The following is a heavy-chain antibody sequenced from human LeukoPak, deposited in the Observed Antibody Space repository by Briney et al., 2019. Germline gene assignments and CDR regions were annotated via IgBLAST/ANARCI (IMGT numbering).Heavy chain of an antibody. CDR1: GGSISINSYY. Sequence: PSETLSLTCAVSGGSISINSYYWGWIRQPPGKGLEWIGSIYYSGSTYYNPSLTSRVTISVDTSKNQFSLKLSSVTAADTAVYYCARTRYYYNSRSYGAPYYFDYWGQGTLVTVSS. CDR3: ARTRYYYNSRSYGAPYYFDY. V-gene: IGHV4-39*01. D-gene: IGHD3-10*01. J-gene: IGHJ4*02. CDR2: IYYSGST.